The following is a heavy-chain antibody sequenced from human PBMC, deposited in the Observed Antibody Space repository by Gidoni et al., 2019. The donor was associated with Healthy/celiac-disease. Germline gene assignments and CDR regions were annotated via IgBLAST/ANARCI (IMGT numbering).Heavy chain of an antibody. D-gene: IGHD1-1*01. J-gene: IGHJ3*02. CDR1: GYSFTSHW. CDR2: IYPGDSDT. Sequence: EVQLVQSGAEVKKPGESLKISCKGSGYSFTSHWIGWVRQMPGKGLEWMGIIYPGDSDTRYSPSFQGQVTISADKSISTAYLQWSSLKASDTAMYYCARQVHYNWNEHDAFDIWGQGTMVTVSS. CDR3: ARQVHYNWNEHDAFDI. V-gene: IGHV5-51*01.